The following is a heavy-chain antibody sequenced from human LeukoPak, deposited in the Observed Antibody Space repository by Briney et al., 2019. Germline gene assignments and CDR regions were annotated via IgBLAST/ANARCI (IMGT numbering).Heavy chain of an antibody. CDR2: IYYSGST. CDR1: GGSISSGDYY. Sequence: SQTLSLTCTVSGGSISSGDYYWSWIRQPPGKGLEWIGYIYYSGSTYYNPSLKSRVTISVDTSKNQFSLKLSSVTAADTAVYYCASSIFGVVNFDYWGQGTLVTVSS. J-gene: IGHJ4*02. V-gene: IGHV4-30-4*08. D-gene: IGHD3-3*01. CDR3: ASSIFGVVNFDY.